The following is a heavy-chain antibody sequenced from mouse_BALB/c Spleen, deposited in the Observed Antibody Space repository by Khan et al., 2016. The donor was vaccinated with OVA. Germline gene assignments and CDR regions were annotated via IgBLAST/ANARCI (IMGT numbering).Heavy chain of an antibody. J-gene: IGHJ3*01. CDR2: INPDSSTI. D-gene: IGHD2-14*01. V-gene: IGHV4-1*02. CDR1: GFDFSRYW. CDR3: ARPYRYDGRAWFAY. Sequence: EVQLVESGGGLVQPGGSLKLSWAASGFDFSRYWMSWVRQAPGKGLEWIGEINPDSSTINYTPSLKDKFIISRDNAKNTLYLQMSKVRSEDTALYYCARPYRYDGRAWFAYWGQGTLVTVAA.